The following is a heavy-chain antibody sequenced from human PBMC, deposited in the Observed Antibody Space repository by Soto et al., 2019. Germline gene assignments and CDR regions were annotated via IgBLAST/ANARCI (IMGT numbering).Heavy chain of an antibody. D-gene: IGHD3-10*01. CDR1: GYTFTSYG. CDR2: ISAYNGNT. CDR3: ARDHLYYYGSGTNNWFDP. V-gene: IGHV1-18*01. Sequence: ASVKVSCKASGYTFTSYGISWVRQAPGQGLEWMGWISAYNGNTNYAQKLQGRVTMTTDTSTSTAYMELRSLRSDDTAVYYCARDHLYYYGSGTNNWFDPWGQGTLVTVS. J-gene: IGHJ5*02.